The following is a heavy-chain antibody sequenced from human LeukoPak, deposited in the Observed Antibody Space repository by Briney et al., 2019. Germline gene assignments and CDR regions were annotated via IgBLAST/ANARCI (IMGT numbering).Heavy chain of an antibody. CDR1: GFTFNRFY. CDR2: ISSNGATT. Sequence: GGSLRLSCSASGFTFNRFYLHWVRQAPRKGLESVSHISSNGATTYYADSVKGRFSISRDNSKNTLYLQMSSLRADDTAVYYCVKDRSIAAPNNDFFDSWGQGALVTVSS. D-gene: IGHD6-6*01. CDR3: VKDRSIAAPNNDFFDS. J-gene: IGHJ4*02. V-gene: IGHV3-64D*06.